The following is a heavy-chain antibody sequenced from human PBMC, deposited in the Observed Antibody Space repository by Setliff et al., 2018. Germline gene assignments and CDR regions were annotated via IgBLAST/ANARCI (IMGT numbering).Heavy chain of an antibody. CDR3: ARPCIGSGCYAGLES. D-gene: IGHD2-15*01. CDR1: GFTFSTYR. CDR2: IWDDGVKK. Sequence: PGGSLRLSCAASGFTFSTYRMHWVRQAPGKGLEWVAVIWDDGVKKYHADSVKGRFTISRDNSKNTLYLQMNSLRPEDTAVYYCARPCIGSGCYAGLESWGQGTPVTVSS. J-gene: IGHJ4*02. V-gene: IGHV3-33*08.